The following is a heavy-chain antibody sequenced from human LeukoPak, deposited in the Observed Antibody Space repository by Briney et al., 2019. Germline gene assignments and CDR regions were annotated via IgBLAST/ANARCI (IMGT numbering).Heavy chain of an antibody. CDR2: ISPDGKDT. D-gene: IGHD5-18*01. CDR1: GFTFSNYW. J-gene: IGHJ4*02. Sequence: GGSLRLSCAASGFTFSNYWIYWVRQVPGKGLVWVSRISPDGKDTSHADSVKGRFTISRDNAKNSLYLQMNSLRAEDTAVYYCARDSPERYSYADYWGQGTLVTVPS. CDR3: ARDSPERYSYADY. V-gene: IGHV3-74*01.